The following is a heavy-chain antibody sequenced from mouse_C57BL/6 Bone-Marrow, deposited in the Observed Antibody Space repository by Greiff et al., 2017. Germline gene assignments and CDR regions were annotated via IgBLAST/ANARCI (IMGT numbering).Heavy chain of an antibody. Sequence: VQLKESGPELVKPGASVKISCKASGYSFTDYNMNWVKQSNGKSLEWIGVINPNYGTTSYNQKFKGKATLTVDQSSSTAYMQLSSLTSEDSAVYYCARWYGSSYVWFAYWGQGTLVTVSA. V-gene: IGHV1-39*01. J-gene: IGHJ3*01. CDR3: ARWYGSSYVWFAY. CDR2: INPNYGTT. CDR1: GYSFTDYN. D-gene: IGHD1-1*01.